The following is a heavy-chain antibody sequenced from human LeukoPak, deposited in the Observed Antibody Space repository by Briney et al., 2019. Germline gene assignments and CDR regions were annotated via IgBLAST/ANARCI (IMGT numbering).Heavy chain of an antibody. D-gene: IGHD3-22*01. CDR1: GFTFSTYG. V-gene: IGHV3-23*01. J-gene: IGHJ4*02. CDR3: AKPLEYYDTTGYLTRIFDY. CDR2: ITGCSDGT. Sequence: GGSLRLSCAASGFTFSTYGMSWVRQAPGKGPEWVSAITGCSDGTYYADSVKGRFTISRDNSKNTLFLQMNSLRAEDTAVYYCAKPLEYYDTTGYLTRIFDYRGQGTLVAVSS.